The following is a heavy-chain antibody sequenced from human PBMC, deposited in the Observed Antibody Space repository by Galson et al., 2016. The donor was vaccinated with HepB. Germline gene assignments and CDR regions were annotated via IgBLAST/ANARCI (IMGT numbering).Heavy chain of an antibody. D-gene: IGHD3-22*01. CDR1: GFTFSGYA. CDR2: ISYDGSNK. Sequence: SLRLSCAASGFTFSGYAMHWVRQAPGKGLEWVAVISYDGSNKYYADSVKGRFTISRDNSKNTLYLQMNSLRAEDTGVYYCASLRSGSYAFDIWGQGTMVTVSS. J-gene: IGHJ3*02. V-gene: IGHV3-30*03. CDR3: ASLRSGSYAFDI.